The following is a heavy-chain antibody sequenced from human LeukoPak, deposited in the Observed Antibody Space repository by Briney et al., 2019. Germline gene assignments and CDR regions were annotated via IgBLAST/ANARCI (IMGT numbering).Heavy chain of an antibody. V-gene: IGHV4-39*07. D-gene: IGHD3-10*01. CDR2: IYYSGST. CDR3: ARDRDGVRGVIDY. J-gene: IGHJ4*02. Sequence: SETLSLTCAVSGGSISSSSYYWGWIRQPPGKGLEWIGSIYYSGSTYYNPSLKSRGSISVDTSKNQFSLKLSSVTAADTAVYYCARDRDGVRGVIDYWGQGTLVTVSS. CDR1: GGSISSSSYY.